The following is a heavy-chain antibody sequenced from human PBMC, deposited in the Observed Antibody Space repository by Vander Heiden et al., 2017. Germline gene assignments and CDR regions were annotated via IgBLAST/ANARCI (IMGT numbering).Heavy chain of an antibody. J-gene: IGHJ4*02. D-gene: IGHD1-26*01. CDR2: ISGSGTNT. CDR3: AKEKSGSWYYFDY. V-gene: IGHV3-23*01. CDR1: GFTFSSYA. Sequence: EVQLLESGGGLVQPGGSLRLSCAAAGFTFSSYAMSGVRQAPGKGLEWVSVISGSGTNTYYVDSVKGRFTISRDNSKNTLYLQMNSLRAEDTAVYYCAKEKSGSWYYFDYWGKGTLVTVSS.